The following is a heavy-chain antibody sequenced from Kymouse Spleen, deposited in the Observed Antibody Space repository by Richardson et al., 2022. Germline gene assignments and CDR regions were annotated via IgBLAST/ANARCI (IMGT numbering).Heavy chain of an antibody. D-gene: IGHD3-9*01. Sequence: QLQLQESGPGLVKPSETLSLTCTVSGGSISSSSYYWGWIRQPPGKGLEWIGSIYYSGSTYYNPSLKSRVTISVDTSKNQFSLKLSSVTAADTAVYYCARQGRYFDWLWDWFDPWGQGTLVTVSS. CDR3: ARQGRYFDWLWDWFDP. J-gene: IGHJ5*02. CDR1: GGSISSSSYY. CDR2: IYYSGST. V-gene: IGHV4-39*01.